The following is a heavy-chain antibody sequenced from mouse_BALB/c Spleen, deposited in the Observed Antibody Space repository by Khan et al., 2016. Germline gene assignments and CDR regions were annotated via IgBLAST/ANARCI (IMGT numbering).Heavy chain of an antibody. J-gene: IGHJ1*01. D-gene: IGHD2-1*01. CDR2: INTYTGEP. V-gene: IGHV9-1*02. Sequence: QIQLVQSGPELKKPGETVKISCKASGYTFTNSGINWVKQAPGKGLKWVVWINTYTGEPTYDADFKGRFAFSLESSASTASLQINYFNNEDMTTXFGARGAMVTAGWYFDVWGAGTTVTVSA. CDR3: ARGAMVTAGWYFDV. CDR1: GYTFTNSG.